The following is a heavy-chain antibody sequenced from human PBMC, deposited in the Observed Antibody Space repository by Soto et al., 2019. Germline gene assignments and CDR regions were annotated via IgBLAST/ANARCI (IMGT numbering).Heavy chain of an antibody. CDR2: ISWNSGSI. J-gene: IGHJ6*03. D-gene: IGHD2-2*01. CDR3: AKDKETSRKYYYYMDV. V-gene: IGHV3-9*01. CDR1: GFTFDDYA. Sequence: GGSLRLSCAASGFTFDDYAMHWVRQAPGKGLEWVSGISWNSGSIGYADSVKGRFTISRDNAKNSLYLQMNSLRAEDTALYYCAKDKETSRKYYYYMDVWGKGTTVTVSS.